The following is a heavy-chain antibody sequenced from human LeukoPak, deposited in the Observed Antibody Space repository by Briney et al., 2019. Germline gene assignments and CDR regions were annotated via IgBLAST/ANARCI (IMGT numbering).Heavy chain of an antibody. V-gene: IGHV3-30*18. D-gene: IGHD3-22*01. CDR2: ISYDGSNK. J-gene: IGHJ4*02. Sequence: GSLRLSCAASGFTFSSYGMHWVRQAPGKGLEWVAVISYDGSNKYYADSVKGRFTISRDNSKNTLYLQMNSLRAEDTAVYYCAKGDAYYYDSSGTDYWGQGTLVTVSS. CDR3: AKGDAYYYDSSGTDY. CDR1: GFTFSSYG.